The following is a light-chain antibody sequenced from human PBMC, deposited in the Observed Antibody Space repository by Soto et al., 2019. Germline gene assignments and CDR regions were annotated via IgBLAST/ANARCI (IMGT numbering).Light chain of an antibody. CDR2: DAS. CDR3: QQYNNWPRT. J-gene: IGKJ1*01. Sequence: EIVMTQSPATLSVSAGERATLSCRASQSVSTNLAWYQQKPGQVPRLLIYDASTRPTDIPPRFSGSGSGTEFTLTISSLQSEDFAVYYCQQYNNWPRTFGQGTKVDIK. CDR1: QSVSTN. V-gene: IGKV3-15*01.